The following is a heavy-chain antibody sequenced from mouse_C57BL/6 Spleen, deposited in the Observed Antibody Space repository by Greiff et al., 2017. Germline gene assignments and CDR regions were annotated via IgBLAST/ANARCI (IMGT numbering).Heavy chain of an antibody. CDR1: GFSLSTSGMG. D-gene: IGHD3-2*02. CDR2: IYWDDDK. J-gene: IGHJ3*01. Sequence: QVTLKESGPGILQSSQTLSLTCSFSGFSLSTSGMGVSWIRQPSGKGLEWLAHIYWDDDKRYNPSLKSRLTISKDTSRNQVFLKITSVDTADTATYYCARRVSSGPFAYWGQGTLVTVSA. CDR3: ARRVSSGPFAY. V-gene: IGHV8-12*01.